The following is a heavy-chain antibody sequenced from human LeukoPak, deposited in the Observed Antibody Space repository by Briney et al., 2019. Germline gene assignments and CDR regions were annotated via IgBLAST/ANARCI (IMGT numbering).Heavy chain of an antibody. V-gene: IGHV3-30*18. CDR3: ANSLPPYQLSQRY. CDR2: LSYDGSDK. Sequence: GGSLRLSCAASGFTFSSYGMHWVRQAPGKGLEWVAVLSYDGSDKYYADSVKGRFTISRDNSKNTLYLQMNSLRAEDTAVYYCANSLPPYQLSQRYWGQGTLVTVSS. CDR1: GFTFSSYG. J-gene: IGHJ4*02. D-gene: IGHD2-2*01.